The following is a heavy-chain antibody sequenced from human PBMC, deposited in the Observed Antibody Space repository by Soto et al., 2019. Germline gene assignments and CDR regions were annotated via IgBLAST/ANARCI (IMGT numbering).Heavy chain of an antibody. CDR3: ARESGAGATNWFDP. V-gene: IGHV4-30-2*01. J-gene: IGHJ5*02. CDR2: INYSGST. CDR1: GGSISSGGYS. Sequence: QQQLQESGSGLVKPSQTLSLTCAVSGGSISSGGYSWRWIRQPAGKGLEWIGDINYSGSTYYNPSLKSRATISIDRSKNHFSLELTSVTAADTAVYYCARESGAGATNWFDPWGQGTLVTVSS. D-gene: IGHD1-26*01.